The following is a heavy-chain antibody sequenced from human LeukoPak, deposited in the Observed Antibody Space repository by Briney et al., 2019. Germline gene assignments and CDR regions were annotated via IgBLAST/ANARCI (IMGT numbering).Heavy chain of an antibody. CDR2: IIPIFDIT. D-gene: IGHD2-2*01. V-gene: IGHV1-69*02. J-gene: IGHJ5*02. Sequence: SVKVSCKASGCTFSSYSINWVRQAPGKGLEWVGRIIPIFDITNYAETVQGRVTITADKSTTTPYMQLNSLRVEDTAVYYCVSQCHEVVPFTCPVDPSGQGNLVTVSS. CDR1: GCTFSSYS. CDR3: VSQCHEVVPFTCPVDP.